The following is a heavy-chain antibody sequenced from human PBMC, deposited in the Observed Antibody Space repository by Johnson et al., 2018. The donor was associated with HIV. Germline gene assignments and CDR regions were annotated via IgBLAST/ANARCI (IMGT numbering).Heavy chain of an antibody. CDR3: ARQLAAKDAFDI. CDR1: GFTVSSNE. CDR2: ISGSST. V-gene: IGHV3-38-3*01. D-gene: IGHD2-15*01. J-gene: IGHJ3*02. Sequence: VQLVESGGGLVQPGGSLRLSCAAAGFTVSSNEMSWVRQAQGQGLEWVSCISGSSTYYADSREGRFTISSDNSKNTLHLQMNSLRAGDTALYYCARQLAAKDAFDIWGQGTMVTVSS.